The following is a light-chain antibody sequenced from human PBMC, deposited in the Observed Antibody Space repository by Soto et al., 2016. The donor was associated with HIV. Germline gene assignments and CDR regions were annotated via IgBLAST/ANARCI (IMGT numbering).Light chain of an antibody. CDR1: QGISSY. CDR3: QQYYIYPRA. V-gene: IGKV1-8*01. Sequence: AIRMTQSPSSFSASTGDRVTITCRASQGISSYLAWYQQKPGKAPKLLIYAASTLQSGVPSRFSGSGSGTDFTLTISCLQSEDFATYYCQQYYIYPRAFGRRDQG. CDR2: AAS. J-gene: IGKJ1*01.